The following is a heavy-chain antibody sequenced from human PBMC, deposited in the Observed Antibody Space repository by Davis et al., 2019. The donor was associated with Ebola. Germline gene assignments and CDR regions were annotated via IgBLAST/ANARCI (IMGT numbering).Heavy chain of an antibody. D-gene: IGHD3-10*01. CDR1: GGTFSSYA. Sequence: SVKVSCKASGGTFSSYAISWVRQAPGQGLEWMGGIIPIFGTANYAQKFQGRVTITADKSTSTAYMELSSLRSEDTAVYYCARGVPYYHGSGSIQYGMDVWGQGTTVTVSS. J-gene: IGHJ6*02. CDR3: ARGVPYYHGSGSIQYGMDV. V-gene: IGHV1-69*06. CDR2: IIPIFGTA.